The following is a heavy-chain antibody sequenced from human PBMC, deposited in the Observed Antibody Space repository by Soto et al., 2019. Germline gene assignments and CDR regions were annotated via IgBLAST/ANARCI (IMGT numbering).Heavy chain of an antibody. D-gene: IGHD3-22*01. CDR3: ASRGGGAYYYDSSGYSNDAFDI. CDR1: GYTFTSYG. V-gene: IGHV1-18*01. Sequence: RASVKVSCKASGYTFTSYGISWVRQAPGQGLEWMGWISAYNGNTNYAQKLQGRVTMTTDTSTSTAYMELRSLRSDDTAVYYCASRGGGAYYYDSSGYSNDAFDIWGQGTMVTVS. CDR2: ISAYNGNT. J-gene: IGHJ3*02.